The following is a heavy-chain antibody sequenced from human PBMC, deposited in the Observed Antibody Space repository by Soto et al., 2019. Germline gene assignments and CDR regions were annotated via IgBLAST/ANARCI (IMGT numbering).Heavy chain of an antibody. CDR3: AKNSGLRYFDWLSPNNDY. CDR1: GFTFSSYA. Sequence: PGGSLRLSCAASGFTFSSYAMSWVRQAPGKGLEWVSAISGSGGSTYYADSVKGRFTISRDNSKNTLYLQMNSLRAEDTAVYYCAKNSGLRYFDWLSPNNDYWGQGTLVTVSS. J-gene: IGHJ4*02. CDR2: ISGSGGST. V-gene: IGHV3-23*01. D-gene: IGHD3-9*01.